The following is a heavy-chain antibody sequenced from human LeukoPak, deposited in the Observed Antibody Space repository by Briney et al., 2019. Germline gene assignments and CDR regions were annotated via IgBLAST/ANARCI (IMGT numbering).Heavy chain of an antibody. V-gene: IGHV4-59*11. Sequence: SETLSLTCTVSGGSIGSHQWSWIRQPPGEGLEFIGYIYYSGSTNYNPSLKSRVTMSVDTSKNQFSLKLSSVTAADTAVYYCARGRWKAGMDTPYYFDYWGQGTLVTVSS. D-gene: IGHD5-18*01. J-gene: IGHJ4*02. CDR1: GGSIGSHQ. CDR3: ARGRWKAGMDTPYYFDY. CDR2: IYYSGST.